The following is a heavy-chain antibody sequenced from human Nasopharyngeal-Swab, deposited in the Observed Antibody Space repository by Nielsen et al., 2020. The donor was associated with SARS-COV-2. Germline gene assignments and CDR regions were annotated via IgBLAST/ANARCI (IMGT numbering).Heavy chain of an antibody. CDR1: GFTFSSYS. Sequence: GESLKISCAASGFTFSSYSMNWVRQAPGKGLEWVSSISSSSSYIYYADSVKGRFTISRDNAKNSLYLQMNSLRAEDTAVYYCAREPTDDSSGPLDYWGQGTLVTVSS. D-gene: IGHD3-22*01. V-gene: IGHV3-21*01. CDR3: AREPTDDSSGPLDY. J-gene: IGHJ4*02. CDR2: ISSSSSYI.